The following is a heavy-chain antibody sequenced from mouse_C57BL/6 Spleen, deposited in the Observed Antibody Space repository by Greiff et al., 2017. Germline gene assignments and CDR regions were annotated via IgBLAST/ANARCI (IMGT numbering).Heavy chain of an antibody. CDR2: IDPSDSET. CDR1: GYTFTSYW. CDR3: ARGYGSSSLAMDY. Sequence: QVQLKQPGAELVRPGSSVKLSCKASGYTFTSYWMHWVKQRPIQGLEWIGNIDPSDSETHYNQKFKDKATLTVDKSSSTAYMQLSSLTSEDSAVYYCARGYGSSSLAMDYWGQGTSVTVSS. J-gene: IGHJ4*01. V-gene: IGHV1-52*01. D-gene: IGHD1-1*01.